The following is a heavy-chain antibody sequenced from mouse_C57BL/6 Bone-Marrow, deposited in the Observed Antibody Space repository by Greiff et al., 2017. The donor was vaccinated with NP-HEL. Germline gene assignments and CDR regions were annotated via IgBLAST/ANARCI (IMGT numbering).Heavy chain of an antibody. Sequence: VKLQQSGPGLVQPSQSLSITCTVSGFSLTSYGVHWVRQPPGKGLEWLGVIWSGGSTDYNAAFISRLSISKDNSKSQVFFKMNSLQADDTAIYYCAKIYYGSSYWYFDVWGTGTTVTVSS. D-gene: IGHD1-1*01. CDR1: GFSLTSYG. J-gene: IGHJ1*03. V-gene: IGHV2-4*01. CDR3: AKIYYGSSYWYFDV. CDR2: IWSGGST.